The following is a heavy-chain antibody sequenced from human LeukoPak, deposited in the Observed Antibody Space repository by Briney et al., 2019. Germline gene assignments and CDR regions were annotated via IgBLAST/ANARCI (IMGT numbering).Heavy chain of an antibody. D-gene: IGHD6-19*01. J-gene: IGHJ4*02. CDR2: INAGNGNT. CDR3: AREKTVAGLKTYYFDY. Sequence: GASVKVSCKASGYTFTSYGISWVRQAPGQGLEWMGWINAGNGNTKYSQEFQGRVTITRDTSASTAYMELSSLRSEDMAVYYCAREKTVAGLKTYYFDYWGQGTLVTVSS. V-gene: IGHV1-3*03. CDR1: GYTFTSYG.